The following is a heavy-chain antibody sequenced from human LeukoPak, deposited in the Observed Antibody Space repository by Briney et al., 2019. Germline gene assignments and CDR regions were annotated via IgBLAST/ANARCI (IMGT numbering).Heavy chain of an antibody. V-gene: IGHV3-66*01. Sequence: PGGSLRLSCAASGFTVSSNYMSWVRQAPGKGLEWVSVIYSGGSTYYADSVKGRFTISRDNSKNTLYLQMNSLRAEDTAVYYCAREAVTAIRYYFDYWGQGTLVTVSS. J-gene: IGHJ4*02. D-gene: IGHD2-21*02. CDR2: IYSGGST. CDR3: AREAVTAIRYYFDY. CDR1: GFTVSSNY.